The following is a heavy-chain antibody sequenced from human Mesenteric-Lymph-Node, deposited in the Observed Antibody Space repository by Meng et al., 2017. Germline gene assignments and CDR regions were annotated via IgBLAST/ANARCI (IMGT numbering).Heavy chain of an antibody. D-gene: IGHD3-22*01. V-gene: IGHV3-33*01. CDR3: ARVRYYDSSGYYNTDAFDI. J-gene: IGHJ3*02. CDR2: IWYDGSNK. Sequence: GESLKISCAASGFTFSSYGMHWVRQAPGKGLEWVAVIWYDGSNKYYADSVKGRFTISRDNSKNTLYLQMNSLRAEDTAVYYCARVRYYDSSGYYNTDAFDIWGQGTMVTVSS. CDR1: GFTFSSYG.